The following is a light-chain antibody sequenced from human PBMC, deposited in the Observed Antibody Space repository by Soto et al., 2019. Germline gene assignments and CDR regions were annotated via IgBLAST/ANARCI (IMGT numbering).Light chain of an antibody. CDR2: GAS. CDR3: QQYNKWPLT. J-gene: IGKJ4*01. V-gene: IGKV3-15*01. Sequence: EIVMTQSPATLSVSPGERATLSCRASQSVYSTLAWYQQKPGQAPRLLIYGASTRATGIPARFSGTGSATEFTLTISSLQSEDSAVYYCQQYNKWPLTCGGGTKVEIK. CDR1: QSVYST.